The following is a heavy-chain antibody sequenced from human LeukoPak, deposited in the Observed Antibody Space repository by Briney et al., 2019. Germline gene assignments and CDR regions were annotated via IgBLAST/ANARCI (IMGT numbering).Heavy chain of an antibody. CDR2: MNPNSGNT. J-gene: IGHJ3*02. CDR1: GYTFTSYD. D-gene: IGHD3-22*01. Sequence: ASVKVSCKASGYTFTSYDINWVRQAPGQGLEWMGWMNPNSGNTGYAQKFQGRVTMTRNTSISTAYMELSSLRSEDTAVYYCARAPSSGYYYGAFDIWGQGTMVTVSS. V-gene: IGHV1-8*01. CDR3: ARAPSSGYYYGAFDI.